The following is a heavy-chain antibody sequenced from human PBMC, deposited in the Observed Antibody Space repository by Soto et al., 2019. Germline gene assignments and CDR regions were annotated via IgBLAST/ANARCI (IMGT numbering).Heavy chain of an antibody. CDR2: INPSGGST. CDR3: ARDRTVPRGVIMRSALGY. J-gene: IGHJ4*02. D-gene: IGHD3-10*01. V-gene: IGHV1-46*01. CDR1: GYTFTSYY. Sequence: ASVKVSCKASGYTFTSYYMHWVRQAPGQGLEWMGIINPSGGSTSYAQKFQGRVTMTRDTSTSTVYMELSSLRSEDTAVYYCARDRTVPRGVIMRSALGYWGQGTLVTSPQ.